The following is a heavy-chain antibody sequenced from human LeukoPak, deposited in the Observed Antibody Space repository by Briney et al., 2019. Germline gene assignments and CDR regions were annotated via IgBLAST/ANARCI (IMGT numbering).Heavy chain of an antibody. CDR3: RAAADLNDY. Sequence: GGSLRLSCAASGDTCSGSAMHWVRQASGKGLEWPGRIRSKADSYTTAYAASVKGRFIVSRDDSKNTAYLQMNSLKTEDTAVYYCRAAADLNDYWGQGTLVTVSS. J-gene: IGHJ4*02. CDR1: GDTCSGSA. CDR2: IRSKADSYTT. V-gene: IGHV3-73*01. D-gene: IGHD6-13*01.